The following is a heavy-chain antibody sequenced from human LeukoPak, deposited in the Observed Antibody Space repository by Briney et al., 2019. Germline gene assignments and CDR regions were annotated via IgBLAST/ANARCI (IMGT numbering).Heavy chain of an antibody. Sequence: SETLSLTCTVSGGSISSSSYYWSWIRQPPGKGLEWIGSIYYSGSTYYNPSLKSRVTISVDTSKNQFSLKLSSVTAADTAVYYCARAPYYYDSSGYPFDYWGQGILVTVSS. CDR1: GGSISSSSYY. V-gene: IGHV4-39*07. D-gene: IGHD3-22*01. CDR2: IYYSGST. CDR3: ARAPYYYDSSGYPFDY. J-gene: IGHJ4*02.